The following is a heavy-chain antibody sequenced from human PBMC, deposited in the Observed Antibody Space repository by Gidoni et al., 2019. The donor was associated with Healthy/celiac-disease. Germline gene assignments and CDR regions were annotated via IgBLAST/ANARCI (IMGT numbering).Heavy chain of an antibody. CDR3: ARASEPLGQQLALFDY. D-gene: IGHD6-13*01. V-gene: IGHV4-61*02. CDR2: IYTSGST. Sequence: QVQLQESGPGLVKPSQTLSLTCTVSGGSISSGSYYWSWIRQPAGKGLEWIGRIYTSGSTNYNPSLKSRVTISVDTSKNQFSLKLSSVTAADTAVYYCARASEPLGQQLALFDYWGQGTLVTVSS. J-gene: IGHJ4*02. CDR1: GGSISSGSYY.